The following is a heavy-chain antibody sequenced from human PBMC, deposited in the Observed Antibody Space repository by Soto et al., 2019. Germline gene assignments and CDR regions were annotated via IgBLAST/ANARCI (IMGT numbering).Heavy chain of an antibody. J-gene: IGHJ5*02. Sequence: QVQLQQWGAGLLKPSESLSLTCAVYGGSLTDKYWNWIRQPPGKGLEWIGEINHSGIAIYNPSLKSRVTMSVDTSKNQLSLKLTSVTAADTAVYYCAVTGTYNWLDPWGQGTLVTVSS. CDR1: GGSLTDKY. CDR2: INHSGIA. CDR3: AVTGTYNWLDP. D-gene: IGHD7-27*01. V-gene: IGHV4-34*01.